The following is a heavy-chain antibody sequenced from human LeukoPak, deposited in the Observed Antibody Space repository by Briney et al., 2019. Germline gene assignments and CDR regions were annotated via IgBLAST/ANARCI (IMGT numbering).Heavy chain of an antibody. CDR2: IYSGGGT. CDR3: ARGDYGGNRPLDY. D-gene: IGHD4-23*01. CDR1: GFTFSDYE. V-gene: IGHV3-53*01. J-gene: IGHJ4*02. Sequence: PGGSLRLSCAASGFTFSDYEMNWVRQAPGKGLEWVSIIYSGGGTYYADSVKGRFTISRDNSKNTLYLQMNSLRAEDTAVYYCARGDYGGNRPLDYWGQGTLVTVSS.